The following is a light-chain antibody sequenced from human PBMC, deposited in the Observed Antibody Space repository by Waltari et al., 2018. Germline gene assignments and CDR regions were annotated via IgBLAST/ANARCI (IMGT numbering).Light chain of an antibody. CDR3: QQVYVYHPWT. V-gene: IGKV1-9*01. J-gene: IGKJ1*01. CDR2: AAS. Sequence: DIQLTQSPSFLSASIGDRVTITCRASQGVGSYLAWYQQKPGKAPKLLIYAASILQSGVPSRFSGSGSGTEFTLTISSLQPEDFATYSCQQVYVYHPWTFGQGTKVEIK. CDR1: QGVGSY.